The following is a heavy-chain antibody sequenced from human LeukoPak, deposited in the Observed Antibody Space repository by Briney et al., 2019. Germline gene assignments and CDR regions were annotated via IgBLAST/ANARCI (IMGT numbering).Heavy chain of an antibody. V-gene: IGHV1-18*01. CDR3: ARSNELTGDPARFDP. Sequence: ASVKVSCKASGYTFTSYGISWVRQAPGQGLEWMGWISAYNGNTNYAQKFQGRVTITADESTSTAYMGLSSLRSEDTAVYYCARSNELTGDPARFDPWGQGTLVTVSS. CDR2: ISAYNGNT. D-gene: IGHD7-27*01. J-gene: IGHJ5*02. CDR1: GYTFTSYG.